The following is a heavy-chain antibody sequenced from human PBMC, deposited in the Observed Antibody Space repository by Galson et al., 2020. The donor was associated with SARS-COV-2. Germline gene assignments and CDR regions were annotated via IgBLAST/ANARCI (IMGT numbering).Heavy chain of an antibody. V-gene: IGHV3-33*06. J-gene: IGHJ3*02. CDR1: GFTFSSYG. D-gene: IGHD2-8*02. CDR3: AKDLLANAFDI. Sequence: GESLKIFCAASGFTFSSYGMHWVRQAPGKGLEWVAVIWYDGSNKYYADSVKGRFTISRDNSKNTLYLQMNSLRAEDTAVYYCAKDLLANAFDIWGQGTMVTVSS. CDR2: IWYDGSNK.